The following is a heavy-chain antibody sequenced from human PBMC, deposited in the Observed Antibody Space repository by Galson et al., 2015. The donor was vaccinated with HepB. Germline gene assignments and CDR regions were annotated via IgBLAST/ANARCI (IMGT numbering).Heavy chain of an antibody. CDR2: INSDGSST. D-gene: IGHD3-22*01. CDR1: GFTFSSYW. CDR3: ATNLRYDSSGYYYDTDAFDI. V-gene: IGHV3-74*01. Sequence: SLRLSCAASGFTFSSYWMHWVRQAPGKGLVWVSRINSDGSSTSYADSVKGRFTISRDNAKNTLYLQMNSLRAEDTAVYYCATNLRYDSSGYYYDTDAFDIWGQGTMVTVPS. J-gene: IGHJ3*02.